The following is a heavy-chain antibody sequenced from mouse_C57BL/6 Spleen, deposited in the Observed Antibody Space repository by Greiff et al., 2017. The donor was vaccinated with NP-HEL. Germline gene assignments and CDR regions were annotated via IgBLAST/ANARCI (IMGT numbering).Heavy chain of an antibody. V-gene: IGHV1-50*01. CDR2: IDPSDSYT. D-gene: IGHD1-1*01. CDR1: GYTFTSYW. J-gene: IGHJ4*01. Sequence: VQLQQSGAELVKPGASVKLSCKASGYTFTSYWMQWVKQRPGQGLEWIGEIDPSDSYTNYNQKFKGKATLTVDTSSSTAYMQLSSLTSEDSAVYYCARSVVERGYAMDYWGQGTSVTVSS. CDR3: ARSVVERGYAMDY.